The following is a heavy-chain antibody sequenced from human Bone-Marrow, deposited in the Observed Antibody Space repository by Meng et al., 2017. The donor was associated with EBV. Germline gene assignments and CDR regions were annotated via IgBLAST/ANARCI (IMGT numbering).Heavy chain of an antibody. J-gene: IGHJ4*02. CDR1: GASVSGGTFH. Sequence: QVQLQESGPGLVKPSETLSLTCTVSGASVSGGTFHWSWIRQPPGKELEWIGYIYDGGTTIYNPSLKSRVTIFLDTSRNQFSLGLRSVTTADTAVYYCAKSSSSTPGVVDSWGQGTLVTVS. CDR2: IYDGGTT. D-gene: IGHD6-6*01. CDR3: AKSSSSTPGVVDS. V-gene: IGHV4-61*01.